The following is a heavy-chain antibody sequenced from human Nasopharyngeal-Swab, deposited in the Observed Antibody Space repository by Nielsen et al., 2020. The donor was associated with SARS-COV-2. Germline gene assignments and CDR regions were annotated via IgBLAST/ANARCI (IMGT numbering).Heavy chain of an antibody. D-gene: IGHD1-1*01. CDR1: GFTFSSYE. CDR3: AREGSTGYYYGMDV. Sequence: GESLKISCAASGFTFSSYEMNWVRQAPGKGLEWVSYISSSGSTIYYADSVKGRFTISRDNAKNSLYLQMNSLRAEDTAVYYCAREGSTGYYYGMDVWGQGTTVTVSS. CDR2: ISSSGSTI. V-gene: IGHV3-48*03. J-gene: IGHJ6*02.